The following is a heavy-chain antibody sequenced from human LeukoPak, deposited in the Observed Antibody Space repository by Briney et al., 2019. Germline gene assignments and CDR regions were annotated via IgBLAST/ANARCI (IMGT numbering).Heavy chain of an antibody. CDR3: ARDRGDCSGGSCYSNYFDY. CDR2: IWYDASNQ. Sequence: PGGSLRLSCAASGFDFRSYGMHWVRQAPGKGPEWVAIIWYDASNQYYADSVKGRFTISRDNSKNTLYLQLSSLRAEDTAVYYCARDRGDCSGGSCYSNYFDYWGQGTLVTVSS. V-gene: IGHV3-33*01. J-gene: IGHJ4*02. CDR1: GFDFRSYG. D-gene: IGHD2-15*01.